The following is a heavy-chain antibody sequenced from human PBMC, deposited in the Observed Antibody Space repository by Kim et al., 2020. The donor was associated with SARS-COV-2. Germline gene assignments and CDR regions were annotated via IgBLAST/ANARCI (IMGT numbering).Heavy chain of an antibody. CDR3: ARSGHSSGWSVGY. CDR2: ISCGGSTI. CDR1: GFIFSSYE. Sequence: GGSLRLSCAASGFIFSSYEMNWVRQAPGKGLEWVSYISCGGSTIYYADSVKRRFTISSDNAKNSLYLQMNSLRAADTAVYYCARSGHSSGWSVGYWGQGT. J-gene: IGHJ4*02. V-gene: IGHV3-48*03. D-gene: IGHD6-19*01.